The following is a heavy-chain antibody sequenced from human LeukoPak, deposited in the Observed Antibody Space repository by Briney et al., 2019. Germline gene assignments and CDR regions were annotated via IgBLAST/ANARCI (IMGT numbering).Heavy chain of an antibody. J-gene: IGHJ5*02. Sequence: GSLRLSCAASGFTFSSYGMHWVRQAPGKGLEWVAVIWYDGSNKYYADSVKGRFTISRDNSKNTLYLQMNSLRAEDTAVYYCAREAYCSSTSCYNWFDPWGQGTLVTVSS. CDR3: AREAYCSSTSCYNWFDP. D-gene: IGHD2-2*01. CDR2: IWYDGSNK. V-gene: IGHV3-33*01. CDR1: GFTFSSYG.